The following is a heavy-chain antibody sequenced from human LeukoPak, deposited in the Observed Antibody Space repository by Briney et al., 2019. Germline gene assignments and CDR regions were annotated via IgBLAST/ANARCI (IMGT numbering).Heavy chain of an antibody. V-gene: IGHV3-7*01. CDR2: IKQDGSEK. Sequence: AGGSLRLSCAASGFTFSSYWMSWVRQAPGKGLEWVANIKQDGSEKYYVDSVKGRFTISRDNAKNSLYLQMNSLRAEDTAVYYCASAPQSFWSGYYPVWGKGTTVTVSS. J-gene: IGHJ6*04. D-gene: IGHD3-3*01. CDR3: ASAPQSFWSGYYPV. CDR1: GFTFSSYW.